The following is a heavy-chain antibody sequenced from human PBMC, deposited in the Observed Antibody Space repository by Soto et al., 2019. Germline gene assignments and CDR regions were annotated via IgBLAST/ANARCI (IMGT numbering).Heavy chain of an antibody. Sequence: QVRLVESGGGVVQPGRSLRLSCTASGFSFSSYAVYWFRQPPGKGLEWVAVISKDGMNKNYADSVKGRVTVSRDNANYSLDLQLNSPRGEDTAMYYCARDMYSSDYFVKWFEPWGQGTLVTASS. CDR1: GFSFSSYA. CDR2: ISKDGMNK. D-gene: IGHD6-19*01. CDR3: ARDMYSSDYFVKWFEP. J-gene: IGHJ5*02. V-gene: IGHV3-30*04.